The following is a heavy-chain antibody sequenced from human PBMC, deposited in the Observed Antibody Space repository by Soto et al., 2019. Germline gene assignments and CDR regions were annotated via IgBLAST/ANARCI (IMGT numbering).Heavy chain of an antibody. Sequence: PGGSLRLSCAASGFTFSSYSMNWVRQAPGKGLEWVSSISSGSSYIYYADSVKGRFTISRDNSKNSLYLQMNSLRAEDTAVYYCARLGAAIKGGGDYYYYYGLDVWGQGTTVTVSS. V-gene: IGHV3-21*01. D-gene: IGHD2-2*02. J-gene: IGHJ6*02. CDR3: ARLGAAIKGGGDYYYYYGLDV. CDR1: GFTFSSYS. CDR2: ISSGSSYI.